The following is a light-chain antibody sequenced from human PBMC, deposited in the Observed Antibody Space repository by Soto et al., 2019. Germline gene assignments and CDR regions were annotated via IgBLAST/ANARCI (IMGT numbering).Light chain of an antibody. Sequence: QSALTQPPSASGSPGQSVTISCTGTSSDVGDYNYVSWYQQHPGKAPKLVIYEVAKRPSGVPDRFSGSKSGNTASLVVSGLQTEDEADYFCSSYARSNNGVVFGGGTKLTVL. CDR1: SSDVGDYNY. J-gene: IGLJ2*01. CDR3: SSYARSNNGVV. CDR2: EVA. V-gene: IGLV2-8*01.